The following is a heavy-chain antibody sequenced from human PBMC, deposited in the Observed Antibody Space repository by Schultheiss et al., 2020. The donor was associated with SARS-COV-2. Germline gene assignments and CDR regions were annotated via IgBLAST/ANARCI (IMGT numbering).Heavy chain of an antibody. Sequence: GGSLRLSCAASGFIFSTSWMSWVRQAPGKGLEWVANIKQDGSEKYYVDSVKGRFTISRDNAKNSLYLQMNSLRAEDTAVYYCARDSYQDYWGQGTLVTVSS. CDR1: GFIFSTSW. D-gene: IGHD3-16*01. CDR2: IKQDGSEK. J-gene: IGHJ4*02. CDR3: ARDSYQDY. V-gene: IGHV3-7*01.